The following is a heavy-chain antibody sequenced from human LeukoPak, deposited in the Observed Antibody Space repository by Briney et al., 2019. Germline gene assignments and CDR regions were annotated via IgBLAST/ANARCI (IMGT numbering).Heavy chain of an antibody. J-gene: IGHJ4*02. CDR2: LICRGGGT. CDR1: GIPLSNYG. CDR3: GTRGVVIRVLLGGFHKEAYYFDS. D-gene: IGHD3-10*01. V-gene: IGHV3-23*01. Sequence: GSLILPFAVSGIPLSNYGMSWDRPAPGKGPEWVAALICRGGGTNYPDSEQGRFTISRDDHEHTLYLQMNSLRAGDAAVFLCGTRGVVIRVLLGGFHKEAYYFDSWGQGALVTVAS.